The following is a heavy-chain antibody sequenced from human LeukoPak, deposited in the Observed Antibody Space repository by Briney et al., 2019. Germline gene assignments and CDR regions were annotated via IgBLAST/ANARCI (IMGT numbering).Heavy chain of an antibody. CDR2: IYYSGST. J-gene: IGHJ4*02. D-gene: IGHD6-19*01. Sequence: ASETLSLTCTVSGGSISSYYWSWIRQPSGKGLEWIGYIYYSGSTNYNPSLKSRVTISVDTSKNQFSLKLSSVTAADTAVYYCARHFNRWLADYWGQGTLVTVSS. CDR3: ARHFNRWLADY. V-gene: IGHV4-59*08. CDR1: GGSISSYY.